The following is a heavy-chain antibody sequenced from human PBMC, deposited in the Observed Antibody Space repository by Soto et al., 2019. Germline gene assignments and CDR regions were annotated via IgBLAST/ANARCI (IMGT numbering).Heavy chain of an antibody. D-gene: IGHD2-15*01. CDR1: GFTFSSYA. CDR3: AKRRGAGGHFDY. Sequence: PGGSLRLSCAASGFTFSSYAMSWVRQGPGKGLEWVAVVSIGGSTHYADSVRGRFTISRDNSKNTLSLQMNSLTAEDTAVYFCAKRRGAGGHFDYWGQGALVTVSS. CDR2: VSIGGST. V-gene: IGHV3-23*01. J-gene: IGHJ4*02.